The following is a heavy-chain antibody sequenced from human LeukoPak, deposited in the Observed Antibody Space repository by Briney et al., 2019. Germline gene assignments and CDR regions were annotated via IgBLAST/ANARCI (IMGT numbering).Heavy chain of an antibody. J-gene: IGHJ4*02. CDR1: GFTFNNAW. CDR2: IKRKTDGSTR. D-gene: IGHD3-10*01. Sequence: PGGSLRLSCAAAGFTFNNAWMSWVRQAPGKGREWGGRIKRKTDGSTRDYAAAVKVRFTISRDDSKNTLYLQMNSLKTEDTAVYYCPTDYTSGSPYWGQGTLVTVSS. CDR3: PTDYTSGSPY. V-gene: IGHV3-15*01.